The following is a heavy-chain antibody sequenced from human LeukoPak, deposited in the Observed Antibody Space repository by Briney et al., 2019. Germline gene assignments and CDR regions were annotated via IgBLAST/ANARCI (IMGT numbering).Heavy chain of an antibody. V-gene: IGHV1-2*02. CDR3: ARGRNSSSWYFDWFDP. Sequence: ASVKVSCKASGYTFTSYDINWVRQATGRGLEWMGCINPNSGGTNYAQKFHGRVSMTWDTTITTAYMELSRLRSDDTAVYYCARGRNSSSWYFDWFDPWGQGTLVTVSS. J-gene: IGHJ5*02. CDR2: INPNSGGT. D-gene: IGHD6-13*01. CDR1: GYTFTSYD.